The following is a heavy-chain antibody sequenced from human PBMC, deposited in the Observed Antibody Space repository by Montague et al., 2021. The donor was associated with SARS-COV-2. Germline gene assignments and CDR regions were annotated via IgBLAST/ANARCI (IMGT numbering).Heavy chain of an antibody. Sequence: SETLSLTCAVYRGSFHIFSWGWIRQSPEKGLELIGEVDQRGNTNYNPSLKSRVTISVATSKNQFSLNLTSVTAAATAIYSCAGGTRVVGITPGFRYWGQGTQVAVSS. CDR2: VDQRGNT. J-gene: IGHJ4*02. CDR3: AGGTRVVGITPGFRY. V-gene: IGHV4-34*01. CDR1: RGSFHIFS. D-gene: IGHD2-21*01.